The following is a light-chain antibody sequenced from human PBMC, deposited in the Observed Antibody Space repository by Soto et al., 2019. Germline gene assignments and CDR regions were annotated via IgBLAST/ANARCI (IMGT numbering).Light chain of an antibody. J-gene: IGLJ3*02. CDR1: SSNIGTNA. Sequence: QSVLTQPPSASGTPGQSVTSSCSGSSSNIGTNAVNLCQQLPGTAPRLLIYSNDQRPPGVPDRFSGSKSGTSASLGISGLQSEDEADYFCAVWDDSLNGWVFGGGTKVTVL. CDR3: AVWDDSLNGWV. V-gene: IGLV1-44*01. CDR2: SND.